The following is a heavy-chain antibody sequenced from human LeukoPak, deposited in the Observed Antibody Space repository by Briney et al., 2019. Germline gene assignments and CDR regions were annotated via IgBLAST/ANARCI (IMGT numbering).Heavy chain of an antibody. J-gene: IGHJ5*02. CDR1: GGSISSGSYY. CDR2: IYTSGST. CDR3: ARDGGLATPFDP. D-gene: IGHD5-24*01. Sequence: SETLSLTCTVSGGSISSGSYYWSWIRQPAGKGLEWIGRIYTSGSTNYNPSLKSRVTISVDNSKNQFSLKLSSVTAADTAVYYCARDGGLATPFDPWGQGTLVTVSS. V-gene: IGHV4-61*02.